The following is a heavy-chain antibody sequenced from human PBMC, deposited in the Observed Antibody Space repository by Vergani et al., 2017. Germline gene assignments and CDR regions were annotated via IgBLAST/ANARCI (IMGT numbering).Heavy chain of an antibody. V-gene: IGHV3-7*01. J-gene: IGHJ4*02. D-gene: IGHD3-9*01. CDR1: GLPLSGNG. CDR3: ARDQLRYFDWSPGDY. Sequence: EVQLVESGGGLVQPGGSLNPSCEAPGLPLSGNGMSWFPQFPGKGLEGVANIKQDGREKYYVDSVKGRFTISRDNAKNSLYLQMNSLRAEDTAVYYCARDQLRYFDWSPGDYWGQGTLVTVSS. CDR2: IKQDGREK.